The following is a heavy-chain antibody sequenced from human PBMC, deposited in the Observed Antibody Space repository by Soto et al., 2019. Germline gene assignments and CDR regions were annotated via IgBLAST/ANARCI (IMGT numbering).Heavy chain of an antibody. J-gene: IGHJ4*02. CDR2: VNPILSMS. V-gene: IGHV1-69*02. Sequence: QVQLVQSGAEVKSAGSSVKVSCKASGDTFNFYSINWVRQAPGLGLEWVGRVNPILSMSNYAQRFQGRVTMTADKSTGTAYIDLRSLRSEDTAIYYCASSYGAGYRAFDSWGQGALVTVSS. D-gene: IGHD5-18*01. CDR1: GDTFNFYS. CDR3: ASSYGAGYRAFDS.